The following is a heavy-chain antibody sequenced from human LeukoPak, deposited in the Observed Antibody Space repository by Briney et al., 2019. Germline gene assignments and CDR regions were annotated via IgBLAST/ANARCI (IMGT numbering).Heavy chain of an antibody. CDR3: ARLVYYDSSGYLIDY. CDR1: GASISSYY. J-gene: IGHJ4*02. D-gene: IGHD3-22*01. Sequence: SETLSLTCTVSGASISSYYWSWIRQPPGKGLEWIGYIYYSGSTNYNPSLKSRVTISVDTSKNQFSLQLNPVTAADTAVYYCARLVYYDSSGYLIDYWGQGTLVTVSS. CDR2: IYYSGST. V-gene: IGHV4-59*08.